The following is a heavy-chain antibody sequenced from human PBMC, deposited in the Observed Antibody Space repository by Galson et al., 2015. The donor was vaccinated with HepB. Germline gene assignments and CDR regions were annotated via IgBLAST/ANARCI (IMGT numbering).Heavy chain of an antibody. CDR3: ATRGQAMAD. CDR1: GFPFNTYW. V-gene: IGHV3-7*01. CDR2: INEDGSGK. D-gene: IGHD6-19*01. Sequence: SLRLSCAASGFPFNTYWMTWARQAPGKGLEWVANINEDGSGKNYVDSVKGRFIISRDNAKRAPYLQMNSLRADDTAVYYCATRGQAMADWGQGTLVTVSS. J-gene: IGHJ4*02.